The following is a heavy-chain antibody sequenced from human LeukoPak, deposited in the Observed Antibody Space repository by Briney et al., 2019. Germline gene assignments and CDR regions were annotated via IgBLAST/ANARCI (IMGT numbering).Heavy chain of an antibody. CDR3: ARGGSYFYDYYMDV. CDR2: MYSSGSS. J-gene: IGHJ6*03. V-gene: IGHV4-4*07. D-gene: IGHD1-26*01. CDR1: GGSVSNSY. Sequence: SETLSLTCTVSGGSVSNSYWTWIRQSAGKGLEWIGRMYSSGSSNYNPSLKSRTAMSVDTSKSEFSLKLTSVTAADTAVYYCARGGSYFYDYYMDVWGQGATVSVSS.